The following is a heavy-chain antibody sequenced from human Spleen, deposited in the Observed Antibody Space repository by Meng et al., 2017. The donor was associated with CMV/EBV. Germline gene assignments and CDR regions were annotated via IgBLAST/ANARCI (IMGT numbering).Heavy chain of an antibody. V-gene: IGHV1-69*01. CDR1: GGTLSSFV. Sequence: KVSCKASGGTLSSFVISWVRQAPGQGLEWMGVIIPIFGTANYAQKFQGRVTMTADDSTSTAYMELRTLRSEDTAVYYCARDLGTATTHWGQGTLVTVSS. J-gene: IGHJ4*02. CDR2: IIPIFGTA. CDR3: ARDLGTATTH. D-gene: IGHD1-7*01.